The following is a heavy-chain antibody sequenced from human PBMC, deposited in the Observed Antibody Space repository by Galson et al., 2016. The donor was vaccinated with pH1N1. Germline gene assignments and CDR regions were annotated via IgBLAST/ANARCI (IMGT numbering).Heavy chain of an antibody. CDR2: SSYTGST. CDR1: GGSVTSNTSY. CDR3: ARAFGAATSDY. V-gene: IGHV4-61*01. J-gene: IGHJ4*02. Sequence: ETLSLTCTVSGGSVTSNTSYWSRIRQPPGKGLEWIAYSSYTGSTDYNPSLKSRVTIALDTSKNQFSLNLTSVTAADTAVYYCARAFGAATSDYWGQGTVVTVSS. D-gene: IGHD2-15*01.